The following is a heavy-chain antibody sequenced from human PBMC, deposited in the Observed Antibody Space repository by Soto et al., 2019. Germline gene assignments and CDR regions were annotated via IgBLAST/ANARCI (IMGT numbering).Heavy chain of an antibody. Sequence: QVQLQESGPGLVKPSQTLSLTCTVSGGSISSGDYYWSWIRQPPGKGLEWIGYIYYSGSTYYNPSLKSRVTISVDTSKNQFSLKLSSVTAADTAVYYCAREPNLRWFGEGATNWFDPWGQGTLVTVSS. D-gene: IGHD3-10*01. CDR3: AREPNLRWFGEGATNWFDP. J-gene: IGHJ5*02. V-gene: IGHV4-30-4*01. CDR1: GGSISSGDYY. CDR2: IYYSGST.